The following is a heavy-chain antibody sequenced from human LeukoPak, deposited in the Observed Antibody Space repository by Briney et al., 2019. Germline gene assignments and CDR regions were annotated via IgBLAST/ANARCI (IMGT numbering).Heavy chain of an antibody. V-gene: IGHV4-39*01. CDR2: IYYSGST. J-gene: IGHJ4*02. CDR1: GGSISSSSYY. Sequence: PSETLSLTCTVSGGSISSSSYYWGWIRQPPGKGLEWIGSIYYSGSTYYNPSLKSRVTISVDTSKNQFSLKLSSVTAADTAVYYCARPTGDTAMVGFDYWGQGTLVTVSS. CDR3: ARPTGDTAMVGFDY. D-gene: IGHD5-18*01.